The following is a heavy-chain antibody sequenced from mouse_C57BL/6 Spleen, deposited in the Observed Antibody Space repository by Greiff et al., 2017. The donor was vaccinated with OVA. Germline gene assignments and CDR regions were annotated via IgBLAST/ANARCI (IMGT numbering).Heavy chain of an antibody. CDR1: GFTFSDYG. CDR3: ARHNEEYFDY. V-gene: IGHV5-15*01. CDR2: ISNLAYSI. Sequence: EVQLVESGGGLVQPGGSLKLSCAASGFTFSDYGMAWVRQAPRKGPEWVAFISNLAYSIYYADTVTGRFTISRENAKNTLYLEMSSLRSEDTAMYYCARHNEEYFDYWGQGTTLTVSS. J-gene: IGHJ2*01.